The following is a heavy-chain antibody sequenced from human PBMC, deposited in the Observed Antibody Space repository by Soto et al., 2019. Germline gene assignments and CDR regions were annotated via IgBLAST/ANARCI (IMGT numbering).Heavy chain of an antibody. CDR2: ISSSSTYT. CDR1: GFTFSTST. CDR3: ARVGSPGYCSGGYCPPPDY. D-gene: IGHD2-15*01. Sequence: GGSLRLSCAASGFTFSTSTMNWVRQAPGQGLEWVSSISSSSTYTYYAASVKGRFTISRDNAKNSLYLQMNSLRAEDTAVYYCARVGSPGYCSGGYCPPPDYWGQGTLVTVSS. V-gene: IGHV3-21*01. J-gene: IGHJ4*02.